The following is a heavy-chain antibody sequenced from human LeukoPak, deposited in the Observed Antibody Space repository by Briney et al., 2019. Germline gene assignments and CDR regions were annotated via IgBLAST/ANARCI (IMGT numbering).Heavy chain of an antibody. Sequence: SVKVSCKASGYTFTSYGISWVRQAPGQGLEWMGGIIPIFGTANYAQKFQGRVTITADKSTSTAYMELSSLRSEDTAVYYCARAGDYDILTGYYDYWGQGTLVTVSS. D-gene: IGHD3-9*01. CDR2: IIPIFGTA. CDR1: GYTFTSYG. V-gene: IGHV1-69*06. CDR3: ARAGDYDILTGYYDY. J-gene: IGHJ4*02.